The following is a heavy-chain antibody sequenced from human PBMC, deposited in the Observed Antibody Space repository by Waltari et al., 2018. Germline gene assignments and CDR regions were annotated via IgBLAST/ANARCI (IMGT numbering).Heavy chain of an antibody. V-gene: IGHV3-74*01. CDR2: ISTEGMGP. D-gene: IGHD3-9*01. CDR3: ARGGHVDWLPPDY. Sequence: EVQLVESGGGLVQPGGSLRLSCAASGFSFSSFWMHWVRQAPGTGWGGTGVGHVLWGRGWWVYRISTEGMGPRVAASMQGRFTISRDNAKKLLYLQMYGLRVEDTAVYYCARGGHVDWLPPDYWGQGTLVTVSS. CDR1: GFSFSSFW. J-gene: IGHJ4*02.